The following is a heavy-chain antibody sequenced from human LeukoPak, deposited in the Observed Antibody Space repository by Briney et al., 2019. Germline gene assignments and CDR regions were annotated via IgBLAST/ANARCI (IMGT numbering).Heavy chain of an antibody. D-gene: IGHD3-10*02. CDR3: AKARRGSSPYVLDY. CDR1: GFTFSSYA. CDR2: ISGSGGST. Sequence: GGSLRLSCAASGFTFSSYAMSWVRQVPGKGLEWVSAISGSGGSTYYADSVKGRFTISRDNSKNTLYLQMNSLRAEDTAVYYYAKARRGSSPYVLDYWGQGTLVTVSS. V-gene: IGHV3-23*01. J-gene: IGHJ4*02.